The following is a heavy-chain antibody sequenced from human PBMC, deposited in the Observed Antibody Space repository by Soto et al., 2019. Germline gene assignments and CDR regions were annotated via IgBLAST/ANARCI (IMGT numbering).Heavy chain of an antibody. CDR3: ARRGDGDYLFDS. D-gene: IGHD4-17*01. Sequence: SETLSLTCSVSGDSISTSNYYWGWIRQPPGKGLEWIGHLFYSGATYYNPSLKSRVTISVDTSKNQFSLKLTSITAADKAIYFCARRGDGDYLFDSWGQGILVTVSS. V-gene: IGHV4-39*07. CDR2: LFYSGAT. CDR1: GDSISTSNYY. J-gene: IGHJ4*02.